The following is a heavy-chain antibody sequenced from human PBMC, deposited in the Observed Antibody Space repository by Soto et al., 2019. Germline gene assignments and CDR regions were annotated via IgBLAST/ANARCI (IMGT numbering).Heavy chain of an antibody. CDR3: ARRSIFTWSDAFDI. V-gene: IGHV1-46*01. CDR2: INPSGGIT. D-gene: IGHD3-3*01. J-gene: IGHJ3*02. Sequence: GASVKVSCKAAGYTFTSYYIHWVRQAPGQGLEWMGFINPSGGITTYAQRFQARLTMTSDTSTSTVYMELRTLKSEDTAVYYCARRSIFTWSDAFDIWGQGTMVTVS. CDR1: GYTFTSYY.